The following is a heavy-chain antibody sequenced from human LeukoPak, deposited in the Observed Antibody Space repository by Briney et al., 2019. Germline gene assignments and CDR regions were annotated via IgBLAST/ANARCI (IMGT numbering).Heavy chain of an antibody. Sequence: GASVKVSCKASGYTFTNYGISWVRQAPGQGLEWMGWISTYTGNTNYAQKFQGRVTMTTDTSTSTAYMELRSLRSDDTAVYYCARALSGYSYGCDYWGQGALVTFSS. J-gene: IGHJ4*02. CDR2: ISTYTGNT. D-gene: IGHD5-18*01. V-gene: IGHV1-18*01. CDR3: ARALSGYSYGCDY. CDR1: GYTFTNYG.